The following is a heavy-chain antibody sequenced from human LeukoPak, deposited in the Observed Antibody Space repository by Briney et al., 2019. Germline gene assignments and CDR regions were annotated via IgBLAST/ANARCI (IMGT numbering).Heavy chain of an antibody. CDR2: ISSNGGST. Sequence: GGSLRLSCAASGFTVSSYAMHWVRQAPGKGLEYVSAISSNGGSTYYANSVKGRFTISRDNSKNTLYLQMGSLRAEDMAVYYCAAGVRLGATTFYPFDYWGQGTLVAVSS. V-gene: IGHV3-64*01. D-gene: IGHD2/OR15-2a*01. CDR1: GFTVSSYA. J-gene: IGHJ4*02. CDR3: AAGVRLGATTFYPFDY.